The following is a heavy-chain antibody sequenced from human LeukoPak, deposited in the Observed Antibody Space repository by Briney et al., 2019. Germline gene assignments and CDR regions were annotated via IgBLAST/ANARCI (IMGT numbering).Heavy chain of an antibody. Sequence: GGSLRLSCAASGFTFSSYSMNWVRQAPGKGPEWVSSISSSSSYIYYADSVKGRFTISRDNAKNSLYLQMNSLRAEDTAVYYCARDRGYSYGYDLDYWGQGTLVTVSS. J-gene: IGHJ4*02. D-gene: IGHD5-18*01. V-gene: IGHV3-21*01. CDR3: ARDRGYSYGYDLDY. CDR1: GFTFSSYS. CDR2: ISSSSSYI.